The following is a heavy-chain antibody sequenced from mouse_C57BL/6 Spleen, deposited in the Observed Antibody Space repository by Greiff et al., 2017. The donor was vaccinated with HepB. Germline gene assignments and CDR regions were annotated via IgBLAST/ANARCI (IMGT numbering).Heavy chain of an antibody. J-gene: IGHJ2*01. CDR2: IYPGSGST. CDR3: ARPGGYDYDGYFDY. Sequence: QVQLQQPGAELVKPGASVKMSCKASGYTFTSYWITWVKQRPGQGLEWIGDIYPGSGSTNYNEKFKSKATLTVDTSSSTAYMQLSSLTSEDSAVYYCARPGGYDYDGYFDYWGQGTTLTVSS. CDR1: GYTFTSYW. V-gene: IGHV1-55*01. D-gene: IGHD2-4*01.